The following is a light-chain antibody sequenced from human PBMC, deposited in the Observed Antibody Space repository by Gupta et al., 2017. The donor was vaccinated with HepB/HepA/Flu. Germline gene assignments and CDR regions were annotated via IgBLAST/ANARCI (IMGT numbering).Light chain of an antibody. CDR3: QQSYSTPHT. CDR2: AAS. J-gene: IGKJ4*01. V-gene: IGKV1-39*01. CDR1: QTMNTF. Sequence: IQLTHTPSSLSASVGDSVTITCRASQTMNTFLHWYQQKPGEAPKLLIYAASSLQSGVPSRFRGSGSGTDFTLTINSPQPEDFATYYCQQSYSTPHTFGGGTKVEIK.